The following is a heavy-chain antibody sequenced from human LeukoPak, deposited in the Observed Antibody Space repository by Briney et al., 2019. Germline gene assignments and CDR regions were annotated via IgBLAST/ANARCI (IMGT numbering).Heavy chain of an antibody. CDR1: GYTFTSYG. D-gene: IGHD2-2*01. Sequence: GASVKVSCKASGYTFTSYGISWVRQAPGQGLEWMGWISAYNGNTNCAQKLQGRVTMTTDTSTSTAYMELRSLRSDDTAVYYCARDSGGDLMPAAMSYYYYGMDVWGKGNTVTVSS. V-gene: IGHV1-18*04. J-gene: IGHJ6*04. CDR3: ARDSGGDLMPAAMSYYYYGMDV. CDR2: ISAYNGNT.